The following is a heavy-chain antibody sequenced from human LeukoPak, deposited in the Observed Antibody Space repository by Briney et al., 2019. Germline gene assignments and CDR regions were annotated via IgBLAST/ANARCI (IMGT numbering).Heavy chain of an antibody. J-gene: IGHJ5*02. Sequence: SETLSLTCVVSGYSISNDYYWGWIRQPPGRGLEWIGSTSHSGSTYYNPSLKSRVTISADTSKNQFSLKLSSVTAADTAVYYCATEVGQWLVRTWGQGTLVTVSS. CDR3: ATEVGQWLVRT. V-gene: IGHV4-38-2*01. CDR2: TSHSGST. D-gene: IGHD6-19*01. CDR1: GYSISNDYY.